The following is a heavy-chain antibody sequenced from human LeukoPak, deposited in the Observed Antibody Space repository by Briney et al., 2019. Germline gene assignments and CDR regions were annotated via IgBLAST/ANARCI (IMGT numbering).Heavy chain of an antibody. CDR1: GGTFNSYA. Sequence: GASVKVSCKASGGTFNSYAISWVRQAPGQGLEWMGGIIPIFGTANYAQKFQGRVTITADESTSTAYMELSSLRSEDTAVYYCARGMRGKCSSTSCYMTYYYGMDVWGQGTTVTVSS. D-gene: IGHD2-2*02. CDR3: ARGMRGKCSSTSCYMTYYYGMDV. J-gene: IGHJ6*02. CDR2: IIPIFGTA. V-gene: IGHV1-69*13.